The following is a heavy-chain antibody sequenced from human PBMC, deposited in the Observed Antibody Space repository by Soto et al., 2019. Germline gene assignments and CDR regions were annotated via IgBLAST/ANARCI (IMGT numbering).Heavy chain of an antibody. CDR3: APRRGGSGSYYLPYYYYGMDV. CDR1: GGTFSSYA. V-gene: IGHV1-69*01. CDR2: IIPIFGTA. J-gene: IGHJ6*02. D-gene: IGHD3-10*01. Sequence: QVQLVQSGAEVKKPGSSVKVSCKASGGTFSSYAISWVRQAPGQGLEWMGGIIPIFGTANYAQKFQGRVTITADESTSTAYMELSSLRSEDTAVYYCAPRRGGSGSYYLPYYYYGMDVWGQGTTVTVSS.